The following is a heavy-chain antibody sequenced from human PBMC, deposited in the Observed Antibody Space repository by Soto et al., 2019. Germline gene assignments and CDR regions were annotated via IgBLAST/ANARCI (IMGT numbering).Heavy chain of an antibody. CDR2: ISYDGSNK. D-gene: IGHD6-13*01. CDR3: ARDLSSSWYRGPVDY. V-gene: IGHV3-30-3*01. CDR1: GLTFSSYA. Sequence: GGSLRLSCAASGLTFSSYAMHWVRQAPGKGLEWVAVISYDGSNKYYADSVKGRYTISRDNSKNTLYLQMNSLRAEDTAVYYCARDLSSSWYRGPVDYWGQGTLVTVSS. J-gene: IGHJ4*02.